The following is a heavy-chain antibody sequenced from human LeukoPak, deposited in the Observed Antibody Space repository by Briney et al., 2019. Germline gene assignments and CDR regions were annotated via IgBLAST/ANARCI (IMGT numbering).Heavy chain of an antibody. Sequence: GGSLRLSCAASGFTFSSYWMSWVRQAPGKGLEWVSYISSSSSTIYYADSVKGRFTISRDNAKNSLYLQMNSLRDEDTAVYYCARGLNAYSSSWYYFDYWGQGTLVTVSS. CDR2: ISSSSSTI. V-gene: IGHV3-48*02. D-gene: IGHD6-13*01. J-gene: IGHJ4*02. CDR1: GFTFSSYW. CDR3: ARGLNAYSSSWYYFDY.